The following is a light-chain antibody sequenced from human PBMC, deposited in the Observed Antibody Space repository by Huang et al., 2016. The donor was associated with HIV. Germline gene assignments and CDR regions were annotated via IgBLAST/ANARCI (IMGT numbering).Light chain of an antibody. J-gene: IGKJ5*01. CDR2: DAS. Sequence: EIVLTKSPATLSLSPGERATLSCRASQSVSSYLAWFQQKPGQAPRLLIYDASNRATGTPARFSGSGSGTDFTLTISSLEAEDFAVYYCQQHRNWPITFGQGTRLEIK. V-gene: IGKV3-11*01. CDR3: QQHRNWPIT. CDR1: QSVSSY.